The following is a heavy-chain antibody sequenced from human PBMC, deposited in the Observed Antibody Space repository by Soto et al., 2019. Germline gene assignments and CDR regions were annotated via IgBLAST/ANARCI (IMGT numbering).Heavy chain of an antibody. CDR2: INHSGST. Sequence: ASETLSLTCAVYGGSFSGYYWSWIRQPPGKGLEWIGEINHSGSTNYNPSLKSRVTISVDTSKNQFSLKLSSVTAADTAVYYCARLGGLRLIHYWGQGTLVTVSS. J-gene: IGHJ4*02. CDR1: GGSFSGYY. V-gene: IGHV4-34*01. CDR3: ARLGGLRLIHY. D-gene: IGHD5-12*01.